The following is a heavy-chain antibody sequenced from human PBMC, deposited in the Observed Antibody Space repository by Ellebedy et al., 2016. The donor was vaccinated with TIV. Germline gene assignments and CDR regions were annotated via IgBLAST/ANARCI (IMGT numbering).Heavy chain of an antibody. Sequence: MPSETLSLTCTVSGGSVTSGADYWSWLRQHPGEGLEWLGYISYSGRSFYNPSLKSRLTISVNTSKNQFSLRMTSVTAADTAVYYCARGRSGYRYSFHFRAMDVWGHGTTVIVSS. CDR2: ISYSGRS. CDR1: GGSVTSGADY. D-gene: IGHD5-18*01. CDR3: ARGRSGYRYSFHFRAMDV. V-gene: IGHV4-31*03. J-gene: IGHJ6*02.